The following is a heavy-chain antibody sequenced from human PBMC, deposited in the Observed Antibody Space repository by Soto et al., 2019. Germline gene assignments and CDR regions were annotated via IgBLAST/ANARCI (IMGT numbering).Heavy chain of an antibody. D-gene: IGHD2-8*02. J-gene: IGHJ3*02. CDR2: ILVGGST. V-gene: IGHV3-23*01. Sequence: SLRLSCAASGFICSSYDMSWVRQAPGKGLEWVSTILVGGSTHYEDSVKGRFTISRDRSKNTLYLQMNSLTAGDTAVYYCAKATATGGGAFDICGQGTMVTV. CDR3: AKATATGGGAFDI. CDR1: GFICSSYD.